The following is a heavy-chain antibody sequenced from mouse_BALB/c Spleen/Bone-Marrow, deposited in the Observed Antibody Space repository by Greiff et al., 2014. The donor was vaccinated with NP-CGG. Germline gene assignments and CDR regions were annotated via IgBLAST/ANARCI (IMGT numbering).Heavy chain of an antibody. CDR1: GFDFRTYW. Sequence: EVKLVESGGGLVQPGGFLKLSCAASGFDFRTYWMSWVWQAPGKGLEWIGEINPDSKTKNYAPSLKDKFIISRDNAKNTLYLQMSKVRSEDTALYYCARMGYYGWLAYWGQGTLVTVSA. J-gene: IGHJ3*01. CDR2: INPDSKTK. D-gene: IGHD1-1*01. CDR3: ARMGYYGWLAY. V-gene: IGHV4-1*02.